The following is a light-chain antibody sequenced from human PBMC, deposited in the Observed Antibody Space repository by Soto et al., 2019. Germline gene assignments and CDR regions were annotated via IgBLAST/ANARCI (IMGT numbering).Light chain of an antibody. CDR1: SSDVGGYNS. J-gene: IGLJ2*01. CDR3: ISYTSSHTPV. CDR2: EVS. Sequence: QSVLTQPASVSGSPGQSITISCAGSSSDVGGYNSVSWYQQHPGEAPKLMIFEVSDRPSGVSNRFSGSKSGNTASLTISGLQAEDEADYYCISYTSSHTPVFGGGTKVTVL. V-gene: IGLV2-14*01.